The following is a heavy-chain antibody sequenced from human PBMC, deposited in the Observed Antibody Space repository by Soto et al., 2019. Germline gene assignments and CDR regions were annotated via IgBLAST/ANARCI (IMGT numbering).Heavy chain of an antibody. D-gene: IGHD3-3*01. CDR2: ISSSSSNK. V-gene: IGHV3-21*01. J-gene: IGHJ4*02. CDR3: ARDPNDFWSGSPSWSFDY. Sequence: PGGSLRLSCAASGFTFSSYTMNWVRQAPGKGLEWVSSISSSSSNKYYADSVKGRFTISRDNSKNTLYLQMNSLRAEDTAVYYCARDPNDFWSGSPSWSFDYWGQGTLVTVSS. CDR1: GFTFSSYT.